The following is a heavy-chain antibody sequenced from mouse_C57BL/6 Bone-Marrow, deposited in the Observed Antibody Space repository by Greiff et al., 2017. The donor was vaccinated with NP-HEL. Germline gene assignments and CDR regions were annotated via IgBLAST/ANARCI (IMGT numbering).Heavy chain of an antibody. D-gene: IGHD2-5*01. CDR3: ASLYSNYSYYFDY. Sequence: LMEPGGSLKLSCAASGIDFSRYWMSWVRRAPGKGLEWIGEINPDSSTINYAPSLKDKFIISRDNAKNTLYLQMSKVRSEDTALYYCASLYSNYSYYFDYWGQGTTLTVSS. CDR1: GIDFSRYW. CDR2: INPDSSTI. V-gene: IGHV4-1*01. J-gene: IGHJ2*01.